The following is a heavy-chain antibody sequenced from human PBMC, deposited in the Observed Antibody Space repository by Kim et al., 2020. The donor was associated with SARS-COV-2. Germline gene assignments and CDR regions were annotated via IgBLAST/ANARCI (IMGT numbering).Heavy chain of an antibody. CDR2: ISSSSSYI. D-gene: IGHD3-22*01. CDR1: GFTFSSYS. V-gene: IGHV3-21*01. CDR3: ARVLYDSSGCPVLDY. Sequence: GGSLRLSCAASGFTFSSYSMNWVRQAPGKGLEWVSSISSSSSYIYYADSVKGRFTISRDNAKNSLYLQMNSLRAEDTAVYYCARVLYDSSGCPVLDYWGQGTLVTVSS. J-gene: IGHJ4*02.